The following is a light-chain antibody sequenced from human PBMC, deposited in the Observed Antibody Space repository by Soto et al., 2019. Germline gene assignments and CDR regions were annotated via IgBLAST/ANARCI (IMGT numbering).Light chain of an antibody. J-gene: IGKJ4*01. CDR1: QSVGNS. CDR2: DAS. V-gene: IGKV3-11*01. CDR3: QQRTNWPLT. Sequence: EIVLTQSPAALSFSPGERATLSCRASQSVGNSLAWYQQKPGQAPRLLIYDASSKPTGIPARFTGSGSGTDFTLTISGLEPEDFAVYYCQQRTNWPLTFGGGTKVELK.